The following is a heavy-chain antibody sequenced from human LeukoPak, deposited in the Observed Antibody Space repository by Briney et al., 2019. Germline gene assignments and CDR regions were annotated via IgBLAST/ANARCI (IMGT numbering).Heavy chain of an antibody. CDR3: ARSAGYSSSWYNWFDP. CDR2: IYYSGST. Sequence: SETLSLTCTVSGGSISSYYWSWIRQPPGKGLEWIGYIYYSGSTNYNPSLKSRVTISVDTSKNQFSLKLSSVTAADTAVYYCARSAGYSSSWYNWFDPWGQGTLVTVSS. V-gene: IGHV4-59*12. J-gene: IGHJ5*02. D-gene: IGHD6-13*01. CDR1: GGSISSYY.